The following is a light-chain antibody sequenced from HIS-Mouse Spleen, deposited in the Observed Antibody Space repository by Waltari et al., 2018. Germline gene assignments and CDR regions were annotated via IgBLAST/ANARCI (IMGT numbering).Light chain of an antibody. CDR1: SSSVGCYNF. Sequence: SALTQPASVSGSPGPSIPISCTGTSSSVGCYNFFSRYQQHPGKAPKLMIYDVSNRPSGVSNRFSGSKSGNTASLTISGLQAEDEADYYCSSYTSSSTEVFGGGTKLTVL. J-gene: IGLJ2*01. CDR2: DVS. V-gene: IGLV2-14*03. CDR3: SSYTSSSTEV.